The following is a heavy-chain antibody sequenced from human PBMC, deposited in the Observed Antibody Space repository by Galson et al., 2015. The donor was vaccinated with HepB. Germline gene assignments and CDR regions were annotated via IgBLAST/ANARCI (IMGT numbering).Heavy chain of an antibody. CDR1: GYTFTGYY. CDR2: INPNSGGT. V-gene: IGHV1-2*06. CDR3: ARVEIRWQGYGMDV. Sequence: SVKVSCKASGYTFTGYYMHWVRQAPGQGLEWMGRINPNSGGTNYAQKFQGRVTMTRDTSISTAYMELSRLRSDDTAVYYCARVEIRWQGYGMDVWGQGTTVTVSS. J-gene: IGHJ6*02. D-gene: IGHD2-15*01.